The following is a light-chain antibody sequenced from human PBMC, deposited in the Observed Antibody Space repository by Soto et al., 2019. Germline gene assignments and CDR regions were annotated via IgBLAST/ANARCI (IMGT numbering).Light chain of an antibody. V-gene: IGKV3-15*01. Sequence: EILMTQSPVRVSVSPGARVTLSCRAGQGVTTNFAWYQQKSGQSPRLLIYDVSTRATGVPARFSGTGSETDFTLTISGLQSEDSAVYFCQQYNNWPFSFGQGTRLEIK. CDR1: QGVTTN. J-gene: IGKJ5*01. CDR2: DVS. CDR3: QQYNNWPFS.